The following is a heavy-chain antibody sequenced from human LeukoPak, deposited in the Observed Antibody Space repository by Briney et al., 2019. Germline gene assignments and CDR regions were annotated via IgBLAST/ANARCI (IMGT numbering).Heavy chain of an antibody. D-gene: IGHD3-10*01. J-gene: IGHJ6*03. CDR1: GFTFDDYA. V-gene: IGHV3-20*04. Sequence: GGSLRLSCAASGFTFDDYAMNWVRQAPGKGLEWVSGINWNGGSTGYADSVKGRFTISRDNAKNSLYLQMNSLRAEDTAVYYCAREGLASGSYKYYYYYMDVWGKGTTVTVSS. CDR3: AREGLASGSYKYYYYYMDV. CDR2: INWNGGST.